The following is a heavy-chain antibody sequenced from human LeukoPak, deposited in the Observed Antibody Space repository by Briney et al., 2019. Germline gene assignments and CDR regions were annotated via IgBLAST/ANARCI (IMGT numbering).Heavy chain of an antibody. Sequence: AAVTVSYMASGYTFTDYYIHWVRQAPAQGGEWMGWINPKSGGTNYAQKCQGRVTMTRDTSINTAYMERSRLRADDTAVYYCARDGVVRGVIIYWGQGTLVTVSS. CDR2: INPKSGGT. CDR1: GYTFTDYY. CDR3: ARDGVVRGVIIY. D-gene: IGHD3-10*01. V-gene: IGHV1-2*02. J-gene: IGHJ4*02.